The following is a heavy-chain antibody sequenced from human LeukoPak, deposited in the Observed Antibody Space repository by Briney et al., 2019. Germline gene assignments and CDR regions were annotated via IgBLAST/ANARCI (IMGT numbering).Heavy chain of an antibody. Sequence: PSETLSLTCTVSGGSVSSGSYYWSWIRQPPGKGLEWIGYIYYSVSTNYNPSLKSRVTISVDTSKNQFSLKLSSVTAADTAVYYCAREGLATMVRGVIPYWGQGTLVTVSS. CDR1: GGSVSSGSYY. CDR2: IYYSVST. J-gene: IGHJ4*02. D-gene: IGHD3-10*01. V-gene: IGHV4-61*01. CDR3: AREGLATMVRGVIPY.